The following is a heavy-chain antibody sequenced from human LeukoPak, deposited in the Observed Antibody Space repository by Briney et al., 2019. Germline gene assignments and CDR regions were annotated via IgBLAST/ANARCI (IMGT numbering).Heavy chain of an antibody. CDR2: IRYDGSNK. CDR1: GFTFSSYG. Sequence: GGSLRLSCAASGFTFSSYGMHWVRQAPGKGLEWVAFIRYDGSNKYCADSVKGRFTISRDNSKNTLYLQMNSLRAEDTAVYYCAKDRGVRWPYFDYWGQGTLVAVSS. CDR3: AKDRGVRWPYFDY. D-gene: IGHD3-10*01. V-gene: IGHV3-30*02. J-gene: IGHJ4*02.